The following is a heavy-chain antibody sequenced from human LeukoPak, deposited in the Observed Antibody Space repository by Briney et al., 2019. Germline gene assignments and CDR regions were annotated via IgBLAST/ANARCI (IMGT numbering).Heavy chain of an antibody. D-gene: IGHD5-12*01. CDR2: IIPILGIA. V-gene: IGHV1-69*04. CDR1: GGTFSNYA. J-gene: IGHJ4*02. Sequence: SVKVSCKASGGTFSNYAISWVRQAPGQGLEWMGRIIPILGIANYAQKFQGRVTITADKSTSTAYMELSSLRSEDTAVYYCARAVPYSGYGCYFDYWGQGTLVTVSS. CDR3: ARAVPYSGYGCYFDY.